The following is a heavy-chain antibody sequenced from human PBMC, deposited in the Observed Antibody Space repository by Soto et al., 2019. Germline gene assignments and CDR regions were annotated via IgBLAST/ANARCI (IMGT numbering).Heavy chain of an antibody. Sequence: EVQLLESGGGSVQPGGSLRLSCAASGFTFNNYAMHWVRRPPGKGLDWVSSISDSGGTTYYADSVKGRFSISRDSLAGTLYLRMNSLRAEDTALYYCAKGRGQKWNFDYWGEGTLVTVSP. CDR1: GFTFNNYA. D-gene: IGHD3-10*01. CDR2: ISDSGGTT. CDR3: AKGRGQKWNFDY. V-gene: IGHV3-23*01. J-gene: IGHJ4*02.